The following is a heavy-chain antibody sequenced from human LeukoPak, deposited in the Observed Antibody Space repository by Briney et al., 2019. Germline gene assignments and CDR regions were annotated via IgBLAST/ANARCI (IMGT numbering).Heavy chain of an antibody. CDR2: IIPIFGTA. V-gene: IGHV1-69*13. CDR3: ARRTGLSGLVDY. Sequence: SVKVSCKASGGTFSSYAISWVRQAPGQGLEWMGGIIPIFGTANYAQKFQGRVTITADESTSPAYMELSSLRSEDTAVYYCARRTGLSGLVDYWGQGTLVTVSS. J-gene: IGHJ4*02. D-gene: IGHD3/OR15-3a*01. CDR1: GGTFSSYA.